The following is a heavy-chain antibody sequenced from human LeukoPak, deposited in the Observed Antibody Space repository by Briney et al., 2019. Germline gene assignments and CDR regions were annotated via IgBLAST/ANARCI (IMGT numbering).Heavy chain of an antibody. CDR2: INHSGST. CDR3: GRTGVIPAAHFDY. D-gene: IGHD2-2*01. CDR1: GXSFSGYY. Sequence: SETLSLTCAVYGXSFSGYYWSWIRQPPGKGLEWIGEINHSGSTNYNPSLKSRVTISVDTSKNQFSLKLSSVTAADTAVYYCGRTGVIPAAHFDYWGQGTLVTVSS. V-gene: IGHV4-34*01. J-gene: IGHJ4*02.